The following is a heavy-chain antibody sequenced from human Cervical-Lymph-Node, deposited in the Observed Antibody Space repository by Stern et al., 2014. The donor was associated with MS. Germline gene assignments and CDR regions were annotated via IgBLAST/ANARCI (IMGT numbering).Heavy chain of an antibody. J-gene: IGHJ4*02. CDR3: AGGYTFDY. CDR2: IHPNDGSA. V-gene: IGHV1-46*01. CDR1: GYTFTSYY. Sequence: QMQLVQSGAEVKKPGASVKVSCKASGYTFTSYYMHWVRQAPGQGLEWMGIIHPNDGSASYAQKFQDRVTMTRDTSTSTLYMELSSLSSEDTAVYYCAGGYTFDYWGQGTLVTVSS. D-gene: IGHD5-18*01.